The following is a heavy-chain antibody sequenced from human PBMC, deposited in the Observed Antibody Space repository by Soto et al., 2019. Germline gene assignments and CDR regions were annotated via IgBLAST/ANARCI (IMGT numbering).Heavy chain of an antibody. J-gene: IGHJ6*02. CDR3: AKDLVAGSSLYYYYYGMDV. V-gene: IGHV3-30*18. D-gene: IGHD6-6*01. CDR2: ISYDGSNK. Sequence: GGSLRLSCVASGFTFSSYGMHWVRQAPGKGLEWVAVISYDGSNKYYADSVKGRFTISRDNSKNTLYLQMNSLRAEDTAVYYCAKDLVAGSSLYYYYYGMDVWGQGTTVTVSS. CDR1: GFTFSSYG.